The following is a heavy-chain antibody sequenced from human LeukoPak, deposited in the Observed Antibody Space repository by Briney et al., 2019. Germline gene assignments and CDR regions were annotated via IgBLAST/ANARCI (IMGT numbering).Heavy chain of an antibody. CDR2: IRYDGNNK. CDR3: AKGTVGAYEIDY. CDR1: GFTFSSYG. D-gene: IGHD1-26*01. V-gene: IGHV3-30*02. Sequence: GGSLRLSCAASGFTFSSYGLHWVRQAPGRGLEGVAFIRYDGNNKYYADSVKGRFTISRDNSKTTLYLQMNSLRTEDTAVYYCAKGTVGAYEIDYWGQGTLVTVSS. J-gene: IGHJ4*02.